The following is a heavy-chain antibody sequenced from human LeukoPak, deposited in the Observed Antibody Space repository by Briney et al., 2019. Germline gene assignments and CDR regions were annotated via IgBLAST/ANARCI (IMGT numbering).Heavy chain of an antibody. Sequence: PSETLSLTCTVSGGSIRSYYWSWIRQPPGKGLEWIGDIYYSGSSNYNPSLKSRVTISVDRSKNQFSLKLSSVTAAETAVYYCARGDGSGYDYFDYWGQGTLVTVSS. CDR1: GGSIRSYY. CDR3: ARGDGSGYDYFDY. V-gene: IGHV4-59*12. CDR2: IYYSGSS. D-gene: IGHD3-10*01. J-gene: IGHJ4*02.